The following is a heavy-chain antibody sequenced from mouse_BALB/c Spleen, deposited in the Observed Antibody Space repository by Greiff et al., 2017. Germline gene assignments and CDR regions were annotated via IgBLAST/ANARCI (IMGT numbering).Heavy chain of an antibody. Sequence: EVQRVESGGGLVKPGGSLKLSCAASGFAFSSYDMSWVRQTPEKRLEWVAYISSGGGSTYYPDTVKGRFTISRDNAKNTLYLQMSSLKSEDTAMYYCARRDYGNSYYAMDYWGQGTSVTVSS. CDR3: ARRDYGNSYYAMDY. D-gene: IGHD2-1*01. V-gene: IGHV5-12-1*01. CDR1: GFAFSSYD. CDR2: ISSGGGST. J-gene: IGHJ4*01.